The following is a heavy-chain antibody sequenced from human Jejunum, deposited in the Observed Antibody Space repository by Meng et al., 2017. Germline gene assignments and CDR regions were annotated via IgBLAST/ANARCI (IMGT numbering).Heavy chain of an antibody. CDR1: GGSISSVYW. D-gene: IGHD5-18*01. CDR3: ARGGYYSFDY. Sequence: VTLKGSGPGLVKPSENLSLTCAVSGGSISSVYWWTWVRQSPGKGLEWIGEIYHSGSTNYNPSLKSRVTISVDKSKNQFSLKLTSVTAADTAVYYCARGGYYSFDYWGQGTLVTVSS. V-gene: IGHV4-4*02. CDR2: IYHSGST. J-gene: IGHJ4*02.